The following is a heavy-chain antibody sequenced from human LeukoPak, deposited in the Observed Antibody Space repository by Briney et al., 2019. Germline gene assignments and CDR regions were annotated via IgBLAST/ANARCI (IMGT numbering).Heavy chain of an antibody. V-gene: IGHV1-46*01. J-gene: IGHJ5*02. CDR3: ARALPHRRLMDTTMEQHWFDP. Sequence: GGSLTLSCAASGFTFTSYFMQWLPQAPGQGREWMRQINPSGGSTRYEQKFQGRVTMTRAMSTSTVYMELSSLRSEDTAVYYCARALPHRRLMDTTMEQHWFDPWGQGTLVTVSS. CDR1: GFTFTSYF. D-gene: IGHD5-18*01. CDR2: INPSGGST.